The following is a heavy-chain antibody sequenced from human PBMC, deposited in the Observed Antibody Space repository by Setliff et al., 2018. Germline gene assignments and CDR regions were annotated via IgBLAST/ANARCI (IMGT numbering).Heavy chain of an antibody. J-gene: IGHJ4*02. V-gene: IGHV4-39*02. CDR1: GLSLSSTTYY. CDR3: VRESRSTWYRRDF. Sequence: SETLSLTCTVSGLSLSSTTYYWVWMRQPPGKRLEWIGSTYYNGTAYYNPSLQSRVAISVDTSKNYFSLDVSSVTAADTAVYYCVRESRSTWYRRDFWGQGTLVTVS. D-gene: IGHD6-13*01. CDR2: TYYNGTA.